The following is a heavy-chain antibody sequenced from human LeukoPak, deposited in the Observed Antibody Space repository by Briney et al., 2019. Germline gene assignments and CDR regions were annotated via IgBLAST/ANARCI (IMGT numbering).Heavy chain of an antibody. CDR1: GYTFTSYG. D-gene: IGHD2-21*02. Sequence: ASVKVSCKASGYTFTSYGISWVRQAPGQRLEWMGWISAYNGNTNYAQKLQGRVTMTTDTSTSTAYMELRSLRSDDTAVYYCARDPARAYCGGDCYYDYWGQGTLVTVSS. CDR2: ISAYNGNT. J-gene: IGHJ4*02. V-gene: IGHV1-18*01. CDR3: ARDPARAYCGGDCYYDY.